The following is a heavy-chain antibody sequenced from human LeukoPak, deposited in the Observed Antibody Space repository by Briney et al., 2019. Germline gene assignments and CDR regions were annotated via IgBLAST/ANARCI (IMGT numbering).Heavy chain of an antibody. CDR1: GGSISSYY. CDR2: IYYSGST. J-gene: IGHJ3*02. CDR3: ARDKGLREPDAFDI. V-gene: IGHV4-59*12. Sequence: SETLSLTCTVSGGSISSYYWSWIRQPPGKGLEWIGYIYYSGSTNYNPSLKSRVTISVDTSKNQFSLKLSSVTAADTAVYYCARDKGLREPDAFDIWGQGTMVTVSS. D-gene: IGHD1-14*01.